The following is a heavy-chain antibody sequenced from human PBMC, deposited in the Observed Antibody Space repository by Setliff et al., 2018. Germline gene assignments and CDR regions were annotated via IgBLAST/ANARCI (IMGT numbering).Heavy chain of an antibody. J-gene: IGHJ4*02. CDR1: GGTFSSYA. Sequence: SVKVSCKASGGTFSSYAISWVRQAPGQGLEWMGGIIPILGIANYAQKFQGRVTITADKSTSTAYMELSSLRSEDTAVYYCAREKFPGDWGDYRGQGTLVTVSS. CDR2: IIPILGIA. V-gene: IGHV1-69*10. D-gene: IGHD2-21*01. CDR3: AREKFPGDWGDY.